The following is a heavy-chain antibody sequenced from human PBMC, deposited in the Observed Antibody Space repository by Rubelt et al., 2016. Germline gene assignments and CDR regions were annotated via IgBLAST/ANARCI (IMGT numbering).Heavy chain of an antibody. V-gene: IGHV4-4*09. CDR3: ARVVPAPISFDF. Sequence: VQLQESGPGLVKPSETLSLTCTVSGASISTHYWAWIRQPPGKGLDYIGYIYHTGSTNYNPSLKSRVTIPVDTSNPQFSLELSSVTAADTAVYYCARVVPAPISFDFWGQGTLVTVSS. J-gene: IGHJ4*02. CDR2: IYHTGST. D-gene: IGHD2-2*01. CDR1: GASISTHY.